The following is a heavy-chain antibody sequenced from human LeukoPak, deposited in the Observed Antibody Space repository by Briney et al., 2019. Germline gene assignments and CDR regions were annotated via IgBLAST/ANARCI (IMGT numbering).Heavy chain of an antibody. Sequence: PGGSLRLSCAASGFTFSNYWMSWVRKAPGKGLEWVAKINQDGSEKYYVDSVKGRFTISRDNAKNSLSLQMNSLRDEDTAVFYCARDQGYCTSASCRGDAFDVWGQDSMVSVSS. D-gene: IGHD2-2*01. V-gene: IGHV3-7*01. CDR3: ARDQGYCTSASCRGDAFDV. CDR2: INQDGSEK. CDR1: GFTFSNYW. J-gene: IGHJ3*01.